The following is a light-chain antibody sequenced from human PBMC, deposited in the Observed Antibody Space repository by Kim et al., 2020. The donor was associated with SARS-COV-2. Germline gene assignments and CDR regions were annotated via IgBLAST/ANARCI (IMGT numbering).Light chain of an antibody. J-gene: IGLJ2*01. CDR2: EVS. V-gene: IGLV2-18*02. Sequence: GQLVTISCTGTSRDVGNYDRVSWYQQPPGTAPKLIIYEVSRRPSGVPDRFSGSKSGNTASLTISGLQAEDEADYYCSSLTSSNTVVFGGGTQLTVL. CDR1: SRDVGNYDR. CDR3: SSLTSSNTVV.